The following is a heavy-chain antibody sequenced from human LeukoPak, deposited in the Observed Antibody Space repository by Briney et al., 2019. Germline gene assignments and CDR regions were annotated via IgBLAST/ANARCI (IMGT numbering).Heavy chain of an antibody. CDR2: IRYDGVTK. D-gene: IGHD3-10*01. CDR3: AKQFPPKYGFGAFDI. V-gene: IGHV3-30*02. CDR1: GFIFNSYD. Sequence: GGSLRLSCAASGFIFNSYDIHWVRQAPGKGLEWVSFIRYDGVTKYYIDSVKGRFTLSRDNSKNTVFLQMNSLRDEDTAVYYCAKQFPPKYGFGAFDIWGQGTMVTVSS. J-gene: IGHJ3*02.